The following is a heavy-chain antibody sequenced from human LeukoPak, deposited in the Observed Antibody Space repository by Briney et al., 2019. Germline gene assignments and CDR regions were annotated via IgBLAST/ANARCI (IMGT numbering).Heavy chain of an antibody. D-gene: IGHD3-16*02. CDR3: ARRPMITFGGVNVYNWFDP. CDR2: ISGSGGST. V-gene: IGHV3-23*01. J-gene: IGHJ5*02. Sequence: GGSLRLSCAASGFTFSSYAMSWVRQAPGKGLEWVSAISGSGGSTYYADSVKGRFTISRDNSKNTLYLQMNSLRAEDTAVYYCARRPMITFGGVNVYNWFDPWGQGTLVTVSS. CDR1: GFTFSSYA.